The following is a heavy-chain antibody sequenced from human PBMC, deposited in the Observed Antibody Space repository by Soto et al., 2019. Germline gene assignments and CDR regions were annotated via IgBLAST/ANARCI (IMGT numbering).Heavy chain of an antibody. CDR1: GFTFSSYG. D-gene: IGHD3-22*01. V-gene: IGHV3-33*01. Sequence: QVQLVESGGGVVQPGRSLRLSCAASGFTFSSYGMHWVRQAPGKGLEWVAVIWYDGSNKYYADSVKGRFTISRDNSKNTLYLQMNSLRAEDTAVNYCARENYYDSSGDFDYWGQGTLVTVSS. CDR3: ARENYYDSSGDFDY. J-gene: IGHJ4*02. CDR2: IWYDGSNK.